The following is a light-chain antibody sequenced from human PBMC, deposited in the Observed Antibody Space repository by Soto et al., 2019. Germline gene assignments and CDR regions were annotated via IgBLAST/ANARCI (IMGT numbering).Light chain of an antibody. J-gene: IGLJ1*01. Sequence: QSVLTQPPSASGTPGQRVTISCSGSSSNIGGRTVNWYQQLPGTAPKLLIYNNNQRPSGVPDRFSGSKSGTSASLAITGLQSEDEADYYCAAWEDSLTAHVFXVGTKGTVL. CDR3: AAWEDSLTAHV. CDR1: SSNIGGRT. V-gene: IGLV1-44*01. CDR2: NNN.